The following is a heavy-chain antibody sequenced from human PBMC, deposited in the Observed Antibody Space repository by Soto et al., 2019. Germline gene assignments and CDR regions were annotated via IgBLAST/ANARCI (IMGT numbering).Heavy chain of an antibody. D-gene: IGHD6-13*01. Sequence: QVRLQESGPGLLKPSETLSLTCSVSGGSISGYYWSWIRQPAGKGLEWIGRIYMSETSDYNPSLKSRVTMSIDTSKNQISLKLTSVTAADTAVYYCAKNRAAAAALNWFDPWGQGTLFTVSS. CDR2: IYMSETS. J-gene: IGHJ5*02. V-gene: IGHV4-4*07. CDR1: GGSISGYY. CDR3: AKNRAAAAALNWFDP.